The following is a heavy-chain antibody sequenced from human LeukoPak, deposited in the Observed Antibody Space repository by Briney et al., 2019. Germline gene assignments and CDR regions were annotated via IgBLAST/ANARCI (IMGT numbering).Heavy chain of an antibody. CDR2: IYYSGST. Sequence: SSETLSLTCTVSGGSISSYYWSWIRQPPGKGLEWIGYIYYSGSTNYNPSLKGRVTISVDTSKNQFSLKLSSVTAADTAVYYCARAGISVARTSDFDFWGQETLVTVSS. J-gene: IGHJ4*02. CDR3: ARAGISVARTSDFDF. V-gene: IGHV4-59*01. D-gene: IGHD6-19*01. CDR1: GGSISSYY.